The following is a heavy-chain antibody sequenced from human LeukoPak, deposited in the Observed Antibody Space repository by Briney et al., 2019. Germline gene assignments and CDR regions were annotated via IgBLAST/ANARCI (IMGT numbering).Heavy chain of an antibody. J-gene: IGHJ4*02. CDR2: FDPEDGET. V-gene: IGHV1-24*01. CDR3: AADHPLWFGVEVY. D-gene: IGHD3-10*01. Sequence: VSVKVSCKVSGYTLTELSMHWVRQAPGKGLEWMGGFDPEDGETIYAQKFQGRVTMTEDTSTDTAYMELSSLRSEDTAVYYCAADHPLWFGVEVYWGQGTLVTVSS. CDR1: GYTLTELS.